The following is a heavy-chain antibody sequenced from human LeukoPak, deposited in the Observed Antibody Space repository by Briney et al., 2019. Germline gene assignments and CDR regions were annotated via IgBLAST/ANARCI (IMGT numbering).Heavy chain of an antibody. CDR3: AKDISLSGYSYGYHFDY. CDR1: GFTFSSYA. CDR2: ISGDGGGT. D-gene: IGHD5-18*01. Sequence: GGSLRLSCAASGFTFSSYAMHWVRQAPGKGLEWVSLISGDGGGTYYADSVKGRFTISRDNSKNSLYLQMNSLRTEDTALYYCAKDISLSGYSYGYHFDYWGQGTLVTVSS. J-gene: IGHJ4*02. V-gene: IGHV3-43*02.